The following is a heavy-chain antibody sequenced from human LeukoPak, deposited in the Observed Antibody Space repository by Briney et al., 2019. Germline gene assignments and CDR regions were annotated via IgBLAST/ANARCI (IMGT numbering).Heavy chain of an antibody. CDR2: IYYSGST. CDR1: GASISSYY. J-gene: IGHJ3*02. D-gene: IGHD2-2*01. Sequence: SETLSLTCTVSGASISSYYWSWIRQPPGKGLEWIGYIYYSGSTNYNPSLKSRVTISVDTSKNQFSLKLSSVTAADTAVYYCARLFEPAAFSDAFDIWGQGTMVTVSS. CDR3: ARLFEPAAFSDAFDI. V-gene: IGHV4-59*08.